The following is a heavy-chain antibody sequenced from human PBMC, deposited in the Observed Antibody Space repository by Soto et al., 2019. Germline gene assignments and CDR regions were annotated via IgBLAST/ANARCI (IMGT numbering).Heavy chain of an antibody. D-gene: IGHD1-1*01. CDR3: TRDYNGLGDY. CDR1: GYTFTGYP. CDR2: INAANGDT. V-gene: IGHV1-3*01. J-gene: IGHJ4*02. Sequence: ASVKVACKASGYTFTGYPVHWVRQAPGQRLEWMGWINAANGDTKYSQKFQGRVTITRDTSASAAYMELSSLRSEDTAVYYCTRDYNGLGDYWGQGTLVTVSS.